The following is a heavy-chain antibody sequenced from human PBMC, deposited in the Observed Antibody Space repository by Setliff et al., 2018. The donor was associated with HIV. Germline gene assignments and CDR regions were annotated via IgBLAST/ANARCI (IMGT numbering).Heavy chain of an antibody. CDR1: KFSVSDSY. CDR3: VRGETYAHWPKGDY. V-gene: IGHV3-53*01. Sequence: GGSLRLSCVASKFSVSDSYMGWVRQAPGKGLEWVSFVPNTDTYYANSVKGRFTISRDNSKTMVFLRMNSLTPEDSAMYYCVRGETYAHWPKGDYWGQGTLVTVSS. CDR2: VPNTDT. D-gene: IGHD3-16*01. J-gene: IGHJ4*02.